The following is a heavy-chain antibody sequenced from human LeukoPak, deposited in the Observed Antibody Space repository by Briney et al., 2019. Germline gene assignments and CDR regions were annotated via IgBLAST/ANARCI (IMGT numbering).Heavy chain of an antibody. J-gene: IGHJ5*02. V-gene: IGHV1-18*01. CDR2: INSYNGAS. CDR3: ARDQVILTAYYNVNWFDP. CDR1: GYTFNSYG. D-gene: IGHD3-9*01. Sequence: GSVKVSCKASGYTFNSYGINWVRQAPGQGLEWMGWINSYNGASNYAQKFQGRVTMTTDTSTSTAYMELRNLRSDDTAVYYCARDQVILTAYYNVNWFDPWGQGTLVTVSS.